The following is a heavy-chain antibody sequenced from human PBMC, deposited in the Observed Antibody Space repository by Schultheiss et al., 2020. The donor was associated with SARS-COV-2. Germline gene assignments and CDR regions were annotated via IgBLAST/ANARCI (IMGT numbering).Heavy chain of an antibody. CDR2: IYYSGST. CDR3: ARVVGAGVRNFYYYKGMDV. V-gene: IGHV4-39*01. J-gene: IGHJ6*02. CDR1: GGSISSSSYY. D-gene: IGHD2-2*01. Sequence: SETLSLTCTVSGGSISSSSYYWGWIRQPPGKGLEWIGSIYYSGSTYYNPSLKSRVTISVDTSKNQFSLKLSSVTAADTAVYYCARVVGAGVRNFYYYKGMDVWGQGTTVTVSS.